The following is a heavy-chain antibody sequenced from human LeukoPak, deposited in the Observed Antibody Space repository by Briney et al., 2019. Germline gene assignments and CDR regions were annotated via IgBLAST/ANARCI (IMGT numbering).Heavy chain of an antibody. CDR3: ARASGYCSGGSCYYYMDV. CDR1: GFTFSSYS. D-gene: IGHD2-15*01. V-gene: IGHV3-21*04. J-gene: IGHJ6*03. Sequence: GGSLRLSCAASGFTFSSYSMNWVRQAPGKGLEWVSSISSSSSYIYYADSVKGRFTISRDNSKNTLYLQMNSLRAEDTAVYYCARASGYCSGGSCYYYMDVWGKGTTVTISS. CDR2: ISSSSSYI.